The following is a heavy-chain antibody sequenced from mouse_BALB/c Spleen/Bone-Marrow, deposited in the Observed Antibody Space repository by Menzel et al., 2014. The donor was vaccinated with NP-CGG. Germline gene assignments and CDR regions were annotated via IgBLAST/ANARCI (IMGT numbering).Heavy chain of an antibody. CDR1: GFSFTGYF. D-gene: IGHD1-1*01. CDR3: ARVTTDWYFDV. J-gene: IGHJ1*01. V-gene: IGHV1-20*02. CDR2: INPYNGDS. Sequence: VQLQQSGPELVKPGASVKISCKAPGFSFTGYFMNWVIQSHGKSLEWIGRINPYNGDSFYNQKFKGKATLTVDKSSSTAHMELRSLASEDSAVYYCARVTTDWYFDVWGAGTTVTVSS.